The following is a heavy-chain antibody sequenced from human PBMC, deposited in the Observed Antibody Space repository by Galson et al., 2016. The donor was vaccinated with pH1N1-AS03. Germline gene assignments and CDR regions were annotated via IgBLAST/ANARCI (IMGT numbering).Heavy chain of an antibody. CDR3: AKVGGEGYNWYSYGMDV. V-gene: IGHV1-69*05. CDR2: FIPIFGTA. Sequence: SVKVSCKASEGTFSNFGISWVRQAPGQGLEWMGGFIPIFGTANVAQKFKGRVTMTTDTSTSTAYMELRSLRSDDTAVYYCAKVGGEGYNWYSYGMDVWGQGTTVTVSS. D-gene: IGHD5-24*01. J-gene: IGHJ6*02. CDR1: EGTFSNFG.